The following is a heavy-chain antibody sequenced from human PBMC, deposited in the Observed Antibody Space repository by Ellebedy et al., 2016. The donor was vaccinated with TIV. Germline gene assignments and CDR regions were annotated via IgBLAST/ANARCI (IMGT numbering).Heavy chain of an antibody. D-gene: IGHD2-15*01. J-gene: IGHJ4*02. CDR1: GFTFSSYS. CDR2: ISSSSSTI. V-gene: IGHV3-48*02. CDR3: ARVEGYCSGGSCYSAHLFDY. Sequence: GESLKISCAASGFTFSSYSMNWVRQAPKKGLEWVSYISSSSSTIYYADSVKGRFTISRDNAKNSLYLQMNSLRDEDTAVYYCARVEGYCSGGSCYSAHLFDYWGQGTLVTVSS.